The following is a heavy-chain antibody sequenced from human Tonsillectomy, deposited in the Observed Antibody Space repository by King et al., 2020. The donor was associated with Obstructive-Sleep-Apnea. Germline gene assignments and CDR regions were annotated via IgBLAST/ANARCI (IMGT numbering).Heavy chain of an antibody. CDR3: TTEPPRRANSGSPAYFQH. CDR2: IRTKTEGVTT. CDR1: GFTFTHAW. Sequence: VQLVESGGGLVEPGGSLRLSCAGSGFTFTHAWMSWVRQAPGKGLEWVGRIRTKTEGVTTDYVTPVKGRFTISRDDSKNTVYLQMNSLTIEDTAVYYCTTEPPRRANSGSPAYFQHWGQGTLVTVSS. V-gene: IGHV3-15*01. J-gene: IGHJ1*01. D-gene: IGHD1-26*01.